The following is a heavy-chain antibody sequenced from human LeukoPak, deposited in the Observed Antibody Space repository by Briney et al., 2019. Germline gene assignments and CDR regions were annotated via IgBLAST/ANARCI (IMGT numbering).Heavy chain of an antibody. Sequence: GASVKVSCKASGYIFTSYFLYWVRQAPGQGLEWMGLINPSGGSTRYAQKFQGRVTMTRDTSISTAYMELSRLRSDDTAVYYCARGGPYYYGSGSYYDTVGEFEMDVWGKGTTVTVSS. D-gene: IGHD3-10*01. J-gene: IGHJ6*04. CDR1: GYIFTSYF. V-gene: IGHV1-46*01. CDR3: ARGGPYYYGSGSYYDTVGEFEMDV. CDR2: INPSGGST.